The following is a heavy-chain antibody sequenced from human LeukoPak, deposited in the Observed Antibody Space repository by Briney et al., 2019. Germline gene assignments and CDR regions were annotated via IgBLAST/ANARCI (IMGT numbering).Heavy chain of an antibody. J-gene: IGHJ4*02. CDR3: ARGGYCSSTSCYLDY. V-gene: IGHV1-69*05. CDR2: IIPIFGTA. Sequence: GASVKVSCKASGGTFSSYAISWVRQAPGQGLEWMGGIIPIFGTANYAQKFQGRVTITTDESTSTAYMELSSLRSEDTAVYYCARGGYCSSTSCYLDYWGQGTLVTVSS. CDR1: GGTFSSYA. D-gene: IGHD2-2*01.